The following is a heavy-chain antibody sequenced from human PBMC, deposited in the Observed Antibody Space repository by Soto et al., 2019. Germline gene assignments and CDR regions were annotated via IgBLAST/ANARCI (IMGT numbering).Heavy chain of an antibody. CDR3: VRGDGAEWDGNVYLGRH. J-gene: IGHJ4*02. D-gene: IGHD1-26*01. CDR2: IKSDGSGT. CDR1: GFTFSSYW. V-gene: IGHV3-74*03. Sequence: EVQLVESGGGLVQPGGSLTLSCAASGFTFSSYWMHWVRQVPGKGLVWVSRIKSDGSGTMYADSVKGRLTISRDNARNTRYLPMYSRRVGGTAVYFGVRGDGAEWDGNVYLGRHWGQGTLVTVSS.